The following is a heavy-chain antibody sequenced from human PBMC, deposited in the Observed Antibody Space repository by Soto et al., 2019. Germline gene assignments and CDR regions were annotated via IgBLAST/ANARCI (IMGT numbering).Heavy chain of an antibody. CDR2: INFFLGKT. Sequence: EVQLLASGGGLVQPGGSLTLSCAASGFNFNGYGISWVRQSPEKGLEWVASINFFLGKTYYADSVKGRSTISKGDAKETVYLHLNSLRADDTAIYYCARGAVYGTDHYSRGMDVWGQGSPVTVSS. D-gene: IGHD2-15*01. CDR3: ARGAVYGTDHYSRGMDV. J-gene: IGHJ6*02. CDR1: GFNFNGYG. V-gene: IGHV3-23*01.